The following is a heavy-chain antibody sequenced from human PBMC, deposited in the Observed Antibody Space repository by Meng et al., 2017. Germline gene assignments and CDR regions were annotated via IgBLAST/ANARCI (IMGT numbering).Heavy chain of an antibody. CDR1: GFTFSSYS. CDR3: ARGVGYGDYFDY. Sequence: GESLKISCAASGFTFSSYSMNWVRQAPGKGLEWVSSISSSSSYIYYADSVKGRFTISRDNAKNSLYLQMNSLRAEDTAVYYCARGVGYGDYFDYWGQGTLVTVSS. CDR2: ISSSSSYI. D-gene: IGHD4-17*01. V-gene: IGHV3-21*01. J-gene: IGHJ4*02.